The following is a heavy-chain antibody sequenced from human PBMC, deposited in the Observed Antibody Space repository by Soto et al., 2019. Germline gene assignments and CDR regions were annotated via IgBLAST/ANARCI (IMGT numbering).Heavy chain of an antibody. CDR2: VYWDDDK. V-gene: IGHV2-5*02. CDR3: ARSHPVHKWDY. D-gene: IGHD1-1*01. J-gene: IGHJ4*02. CDR1: GFSLSTAGLS. Sequence: QITLKESGPTLVKPTQTLTLTCTFSGFSLSTAGLSVGWIRQPPGKALEWLALVYWDDDKRYSPSLKSRLTITKDTSKNQVVLTVTNMDPVDTATYYCARSHPVHKWDYWGQGSLVTVSS.